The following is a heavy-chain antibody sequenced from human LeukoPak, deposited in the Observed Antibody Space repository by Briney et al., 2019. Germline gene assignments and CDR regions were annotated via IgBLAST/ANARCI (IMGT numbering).Heavy chain of an antibody. CDR3: AREGSPGTYDY. Sequence: GGSLRLSCAASGFTVSTYTMHWVRQAPGKGLESVSAIGSDGGSTYYANSVKGRFTISRDSSKNTLYLQMDSLRAEDMAVYYCAREGSPGTYDYWGQGTLATVSS. V-gene: IGHV3-64*01. D-gene: IGHD6-13*01. J-gene: IGHJ4*02. CDR2: IGSDGGST. CDR1: GFTVSTYT.